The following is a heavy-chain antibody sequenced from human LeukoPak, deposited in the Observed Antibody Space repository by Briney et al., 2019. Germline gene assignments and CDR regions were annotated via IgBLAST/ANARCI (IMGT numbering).Heavy chain of an antibody. Sequence: GASVTVSCTASGYTFTSYGISWVRQAPGQGLEWMGWISAYNGNTNYAQKLQGRVTMTTDTSTSTAYMELRSLRSGDTAVYHCARDWVVVVPAARSYYYGMDVWGQGTTVTVSS. V-gene: IGHV1-18*01. CDR3: ARDWVVVVPAARSYYYGMDV. J-gene: IGHJ6*02. CDR2: ISAYNGNT. D-gene: IGHD2-2*01. CDR1: GYTFTSYG.